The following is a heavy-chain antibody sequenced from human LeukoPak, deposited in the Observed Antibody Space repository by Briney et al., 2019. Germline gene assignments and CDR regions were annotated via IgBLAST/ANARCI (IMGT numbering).Heavy chain of an antibody. CDR2: IGLIGDT. Sequence: GGSLRLSCAASGFTFSTYDMHWVRQVTGKGLEWVSSIGLIGDTYYSDSVKGRFTISRDNSKNTLYLQMNSLRAEDTAVYYCAKERSRGSYLDYWGQGTLVTVSS. D-gene: IGHD1-26*01. V-gene: IGHV3-13*01. CDR1: GFTFSTYD. CDR3: AKERSRGSYLDY. J-gene: IGHJ4*02.